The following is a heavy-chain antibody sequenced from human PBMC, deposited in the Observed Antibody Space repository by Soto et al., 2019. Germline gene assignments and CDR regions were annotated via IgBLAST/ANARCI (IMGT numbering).Heavy chain of an antibody. CDR3: AASRGYCSSTSCSVRAFDI. Sequence: GESLKISCKGSGYSFTSYWIGWVCQMPGKGLEWMGIIYPGDSDTRYSPSFQGQVTISADKSISTAYLQWSSLKASDTAMYYCAASRGYCSSTSCSVRAFDIWGQGTMVTVSS. V-gene: IGHV5-51*01. D-gene: IGHD2-2*01. J-gene: IGHJ3*02. CDR1: GYSFTSYW. CDR2: IYPGDSDT.